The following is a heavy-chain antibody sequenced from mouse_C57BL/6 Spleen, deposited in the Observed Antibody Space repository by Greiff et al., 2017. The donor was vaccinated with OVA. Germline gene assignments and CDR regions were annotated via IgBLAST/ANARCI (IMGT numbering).Heavy chain of an antibody. CDR3: ARDDDYGSSPGYFDV. CDR2: IDPNSGGT. D-gene: IGHD1-1*01. CDR1: GYTFTSYW. Sequence: QVQLQQPGAELVKPGASVKLSCKASGYTFTSYWMHWVKQRPGRGLEWIGRIDPNSGGTKYNEKFKSKATLTVDKPSSTAYMPLSSLTSEDSAVYYCARDDDYGSSPGYFDVWGTGTTVTVSS. J-gene: IGHJ1*03. V-gene: IGHV1-72*01.